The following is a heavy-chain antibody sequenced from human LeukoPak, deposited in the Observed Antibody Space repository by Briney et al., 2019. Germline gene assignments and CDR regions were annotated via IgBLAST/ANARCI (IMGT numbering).Heavy chain of an antibody. CDR1: GFTFSSYG. Sequence: GGSLRLSCAASGFTFSSYGMHWVRQAPGKGLEWVAFIRYDGGNKYYADSVKGRFTISRDNSKNTLYLQMNSLRAEDTAVYYCAKRDNWFDPWGQGTLVTVSS. CDR2: IRYDGGNK. J-gene: IGHJ5*02. V-gene: IGHV3-30*02. CDR3: AKRDNWFDP.